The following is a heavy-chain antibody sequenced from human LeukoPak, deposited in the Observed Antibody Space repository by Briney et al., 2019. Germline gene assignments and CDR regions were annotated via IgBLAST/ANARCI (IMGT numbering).Heavy chain of an antibody. CDR1: GGSISSYS. D-gene: IGHD3-3*01. CDR3: ARASILEYYFDY. J-gene: IGHJ4*02. CDR2: IFHSGST. V-gene: IGHV4-30-2*01. Sequence: SETLSLTCTVSGGSISSYSWSWIRQPPGKGLEWIGYIFHSGSTYYNPSLKSRVTISVDRSKNQFSLKVNSVTAADTAVYYCARASILEYYFDYWGQGTLVTVSS.